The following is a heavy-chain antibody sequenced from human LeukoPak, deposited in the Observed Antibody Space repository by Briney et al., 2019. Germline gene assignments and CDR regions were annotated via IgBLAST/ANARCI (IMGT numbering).Heavy chain of an antibody. Sequence: SETLSLTCAVYGGSFSGYYWSWIRQPPGKGLEWIGEINHSGSTNYNPSLKSRVTISVDTSKNRFSLKLSSVTAADTAVYYCARGRRLGYCSSTSCHTTGMPWGQGTLVTVSS. CDR2: INHSGST. D-gene: IGHD2-2*02. V-gene: IGHV4-34*01. CDR3: ARGRRLGYCSSTSCHTTGMP. CDR1: GGSFSGYY. J-gene: IGHJ5*02.